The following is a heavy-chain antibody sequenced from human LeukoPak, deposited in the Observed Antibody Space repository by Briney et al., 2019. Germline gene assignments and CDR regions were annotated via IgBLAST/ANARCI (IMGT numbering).Heavy chain of an antibody. V-gene: IGHV3-73*01. Sequence: PGGSLRLSCAASGFIFSDSAMHWVRQAPGKGPEWVGRIRTKGNSYATAYAASVKGRFTISRDDSKNTAYLQINSLKTEDTAVYYCAGPYDTSGHAFDYWGRGTLVTVSS. J-gene: IGHJ4*02. CDR3: AGPYDTSGHAFDY. CDR2: IRTKGNSYAT. CDR1: GFIFSDSA. D-gene: IGHD3-22*01.